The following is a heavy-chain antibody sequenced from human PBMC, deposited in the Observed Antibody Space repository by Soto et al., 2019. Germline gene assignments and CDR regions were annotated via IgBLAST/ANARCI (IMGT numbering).Heavy chain of an antibody. D-gene: IGHD3-16*01. CDR3: AQRQLGIQPISHRFDP. V-gene: IGHV2-5*01. CDR2: IYWNDDK. J-gene: IGHJ5*02. CDR1: GFSLRTSGVG. Sequence: SGPTLVNPTQTLTLTCTFSGFSLRTSGVGVGWIRQPPGKALEWLALIYWNDDKRYSPSLKSRLTITKDTSKNQVVLTMTNMDPVDTATYYCAQRQLGIQPISHRFDPWGQGTLVTVSS.